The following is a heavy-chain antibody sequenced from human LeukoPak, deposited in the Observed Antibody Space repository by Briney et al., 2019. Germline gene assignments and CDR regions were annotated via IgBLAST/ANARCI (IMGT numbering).Heavy chain of an antibody. D-gene: IGHD3-22*01. CDR2: IYPGDSDT. CDR1: GYSFTGYW. V-gene: IGHV5-51*01. CDR3: ARPNFHYDSSGYYGDWFDP. J-gene: IGHJ5*02. Sequence: GASLKISCKGSGYSFTGYWIGWVRQLPGKGLEWMGIIYPGDSDTRYSPSFQGQVTISADKSISTAYLQWSSLKASDTAMYYCARPNFHYDSSGYYGDWFDPWGQGTLVTVSS.